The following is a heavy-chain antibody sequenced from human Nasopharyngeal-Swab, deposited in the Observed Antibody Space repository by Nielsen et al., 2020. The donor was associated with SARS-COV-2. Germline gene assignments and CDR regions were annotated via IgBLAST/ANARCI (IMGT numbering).Heavy chain of an antibody. V-gene: IGHV4-34*01. CDR3: ARSCRVVTAIRFAFDI. J-gene: IGHJ3*02. D-gene: IGHD2-21*02. CDR2: INHSGST. Sequence: WIRQPPGKGLEWIGEINHSGSTNYNPSLKSRVTISVDTSKNQFSLKLSSVTVADTAVYYCARSCRVVTAIRFAFDIWGQGTMVTVSS.